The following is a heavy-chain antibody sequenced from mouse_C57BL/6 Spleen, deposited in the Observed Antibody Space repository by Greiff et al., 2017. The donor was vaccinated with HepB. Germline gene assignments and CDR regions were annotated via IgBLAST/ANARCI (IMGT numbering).Heavy chain of an antibody. CDR2: IYPRSGNT. V-gene: IGHV1-81*01. J-gene: IGHJ4*01. CDR1: GYTFTSYG. CDR3: ARDSSGPHYYAMDY. D-gene: IGHD3-2*02. Sequence: VQLQQSGAELARPGASVKLSCKASGYTFTSYGISWVKQRTGQGLEWIGEIYPRSGNTYYNEKFKGKATLTADKSSSTAYMELRSLTSEDSAVYFCARDSSGPHYYAMDYWGQGTSVTVSS.